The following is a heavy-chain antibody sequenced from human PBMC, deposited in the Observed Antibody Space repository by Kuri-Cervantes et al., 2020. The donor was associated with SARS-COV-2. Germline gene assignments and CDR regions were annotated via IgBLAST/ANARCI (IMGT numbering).Heavy chain of an antibody. CDR2: ISSSSSYI. J-gene: IGHJ4*02. D-gene: IGHD6-13*01. CDR1: GFTFSSYS. V-gene: IGHV3-21*01. CDR3: AKDLGIAPQLPDY. Sequence: GGSLRLSCAASGFTFSSYSMNWVRQAPGKGLEWVSSISSSSSYIYYADSVKGRFTISRDNSKNTLYLQMNSLRAEDTAVYYCAKDLGIAPQLPDYWGQGTLVTVSS.